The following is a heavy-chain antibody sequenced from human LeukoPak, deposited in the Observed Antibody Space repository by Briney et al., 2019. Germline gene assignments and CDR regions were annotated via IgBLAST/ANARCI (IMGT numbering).Heavy chain of an antibody. CDR2: ISGSGGST. J-gene: IGHJ4*02. CDR3: AKVSNYDSSGYSDY. D-gene: IGHD3-22*01. V-gene: IGHV3-23*01. CDR1: GFAFSDYW. Sequence: GGSLRLSCAASGFAFSDYWMSWVRQAPGKGLEWVSAISGSGGSTYYADSVKGRFTISRDNSKNTLYLQMNSLRAEDTAVYYCAKVSNYDSSGYSDYWGQGTLVTVSS.